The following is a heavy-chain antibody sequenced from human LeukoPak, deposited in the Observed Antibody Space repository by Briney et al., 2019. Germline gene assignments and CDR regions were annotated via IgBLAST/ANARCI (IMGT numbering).Heavy chain of an antibody. CDR2: IYYSGST. CDR3: ARGIKYYYGSGTYHYFDF. V-gene: IGHV4-59*01. CDR1: GSSISTYY. Sequence: PSETLSLTCTVSGSSISTYYWSWVRHPPGEGLEWIGYIYYSGSTNYNPSLKSRVTMLVDTSKTQFSLKLSSVTAADTAVYYCARGIKYYYGSGTYHYFDFWGQGTLVTVSS. J-gene: IGHJ4*02. D-gene: IGHD3-10*01.